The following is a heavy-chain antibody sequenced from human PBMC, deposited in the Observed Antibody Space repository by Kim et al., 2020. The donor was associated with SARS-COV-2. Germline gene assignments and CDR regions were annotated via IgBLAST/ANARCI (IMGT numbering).Heavy chain of an antibody. J-gene: IGHJ4*02. CDR2: INHSGST. Sequence: SETMSLTCAVYGGSFSGYYWSWIRQPPGKGLEWIGEINHSGSTNYNPSLKSRVTISVDTSKNQFSLKLSSVTAADTAVYYCASYGDYEIFDYWGQGTLVTVSS. D-gene: IGHD4-17*01. CDR3: ASYGDYEIFDY. V-gene: IGHV4-34*01. CDR1: GGSFSGYY.